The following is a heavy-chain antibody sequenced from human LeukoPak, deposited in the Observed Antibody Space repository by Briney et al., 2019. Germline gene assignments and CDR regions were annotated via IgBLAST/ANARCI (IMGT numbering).Heavy chain of an antibody. CDR2: ISYSGSS. Sequence: SETLSLTCTVSGDSISSSSYYWGWIRQPPGKGLEWIGSISYSGSSYYTPSLRSRVTISVDTSKNQFSLKVNSVTAADTAVYYCAREGYYDTSASGAFDIWGQGTMVTVSS. V-gene: IGHV4-39*07. CDR3: AREGYYDTSASGAFDI. J-gene: IGHJ3*02. D-gene: IGHD3-22*01. CDR1: GDSISSSSYY.